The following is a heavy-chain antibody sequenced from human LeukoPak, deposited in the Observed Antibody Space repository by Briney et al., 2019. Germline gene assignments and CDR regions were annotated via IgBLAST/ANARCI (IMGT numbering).Heavy chain of an antibody. CDR3: ARVLYYDTLTGSYVPTPWYFDY. V-gene: IGHV4-61*01. CDR2: IYYSGST. J-gene: IGHJ4*02. CDR1: GGSVSSGSYY. Sequence: SETLSLTCTVSGGSVSSGSYYGSWIRQPPGKGLEWIGYIYYSGSTNYNPSLKSRVTISVDTSKNQFSLKLSSVTAADTAMYYCARVLYYDTLTGSYVPTPWYFDYWGQGTLVTVSS. D-gene: IGHD3-9*01.